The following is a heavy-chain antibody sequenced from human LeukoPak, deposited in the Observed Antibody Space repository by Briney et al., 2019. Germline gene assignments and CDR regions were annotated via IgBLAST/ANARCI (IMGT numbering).Heavy chain of an antibody. V-gene: IGHV1-18*01. CDR2: ISAYNGNT. Sequence: GASVKVSCKASGYTFTSYGISWVRQAPGQGLEWMGWISAYNGNTNYAQKLQGRVTMTTDTSTSTAYMGLRSLRSDDTAVYYCARDPGSRLVPRYFYYGMDVWGQGTTVTVSS. J-gene: IGHJ6*02. D-gene: IGHD3-10*01. CDR1: GYTFTSYG. CDR3: ARDPGSRLVPRYFYYGMDV.